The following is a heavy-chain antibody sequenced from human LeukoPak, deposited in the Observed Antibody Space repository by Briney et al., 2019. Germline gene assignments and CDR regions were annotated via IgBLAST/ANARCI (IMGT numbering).Heavy chain of an antibody. CDR2: ISGSGGST. CDR1: GFTFSSYS. CDR3: ANFMVATFDY. J-gene: IGHJ4*02. Sequence: GGSLRLSCAASGFTFSSYSMNWVRQAPGKGLEWVSAISGSGGSTYYADSVKGRFTISRDNSKNSLYLQMNSLRAEDTAVYYCANFMVATFDYWGQGTLVTVSS. D-gene: IGHD5-12*01. V-gene: IGHV3-23*01.